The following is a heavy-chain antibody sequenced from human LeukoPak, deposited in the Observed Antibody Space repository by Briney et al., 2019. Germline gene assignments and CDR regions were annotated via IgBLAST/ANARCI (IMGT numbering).Heavy chain of an antibody. Sequence: PGGSLRLSCAASGFTFSSYAMSWVRQTPGKGLEWVSGITASGGSTYHADSVRGRFTISRDNSINTLNLQMNNLRAEDTAIYYCAKGLGFWSGYYIPFDYWGQGSSVTVSS. V-gene: IGHV3-23*01. J-gene: IGHJ4*02. CDR2: ITASGGST. D-gene: IGHD3-3*01. CDR1: GFTFSSYA. CDR3: AKGLGFWSGYYIPFDY.